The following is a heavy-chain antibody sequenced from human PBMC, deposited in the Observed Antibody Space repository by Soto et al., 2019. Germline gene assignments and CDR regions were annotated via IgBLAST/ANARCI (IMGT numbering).Heavy chain of an antibody. CDR1: GFPFSIYG. D-gene: IGHD2-21*02. Sequence: GGSQTRSCAASGFPFSIYGMHWVRQAPGKGLEWVALISYDGNNKYYEDSVKGRFSVSRDNSRTTLYLQMNSLRAEDTAVYYCEKVAQCDPLISDYSMDVWVKGTTVTVS. CDR3: EKVAQCDPLISDYSMDV. J-gene: IGHJ6*04. CDR2: ISYDGNNK. V-gene: IGHV3-30*18.